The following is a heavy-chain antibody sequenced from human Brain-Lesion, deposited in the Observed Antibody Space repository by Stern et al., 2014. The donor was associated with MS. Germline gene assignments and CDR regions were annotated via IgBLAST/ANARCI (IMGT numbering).Heavy chain of an antibody. CDR2: IYYSGNT. D-gene: IGHD2-15*01. J-gene: IGHJ5*02. Sequence: QLQLQESGPGLVKPSETLSLTCTVAGGSVSSTSYAWAWIRQPPGKGLEWIGTIYYSGNTYYSPSLKSRLTISLDTSKNQFSLQRRSVTAADTAVYYCAGEEDIRYCSGRSCTGNWFDPWGQGTLVTVSS. CDR1: GGSVSSTSYA. CDR3: AGEEDIRYCSGRSCTGNWFDP. V-gene: IGHV4-39*01.